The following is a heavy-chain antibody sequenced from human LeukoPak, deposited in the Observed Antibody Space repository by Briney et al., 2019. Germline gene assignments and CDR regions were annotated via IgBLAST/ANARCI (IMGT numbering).Heavy chain of an antibody. D-gene: IGHD1-26*01. J-gene: IGHJ4*02. CDR1: GFTFSSYT. Sequence: GGSLRLSCAASGFTFSSYTMSWVRQAPGKGLEWVSAISGSGGSTYYADSVKGRFTISRDNSKNTLYLQMNSLRAEDTAVYYCAKANKWELLPYDYWGQGTLVTVSS. V-gene: IGHV3-23*01. CDR3: AKANKWELLPYDY. CDR2: ISGSGGST.